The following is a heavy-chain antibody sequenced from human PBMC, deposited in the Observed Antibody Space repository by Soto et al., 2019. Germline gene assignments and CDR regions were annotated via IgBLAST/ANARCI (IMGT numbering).Heavy chain of an antibody. CDR3: AKDLRSLEWINWFDP. D-gene: IGHD3-3*01. CDR2: ISGSGGST. CDR1: GFTFSSYA. Sequence: EVQLLESGGGLVQPGGSLRLSCAASGFTFSSYAMSWVRQAPGKGLEWVSAISGSGGSTYYADSVKGRFIISRDNSKNTLYLQMNSLRAEDTAVYYCAKDLRSLEWINWFDPWGQGTLVTVSS. V-gene: IGHV3-23*01. J-gene: IGHJ5*02.